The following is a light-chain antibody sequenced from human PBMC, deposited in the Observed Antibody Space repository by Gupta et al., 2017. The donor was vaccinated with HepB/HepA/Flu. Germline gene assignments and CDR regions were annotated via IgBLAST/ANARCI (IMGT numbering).Light chain of an antibody. Sequence: ALTPPASVSGSPGHSTPTSCPPTSNNIGHHDLVPWYQQYPGKAPKLIIFQVNRRPSGVSNRFSGSKSGNTASLTISGLQAEDEADYYCCSYAGRTTYAIFGGGTQLSVL. CDR3: CSYAGRTTYAI. J-gene: IGLJ7*01. CDR1: SNNIGHHDL. V-gene: IGLV2-23*02. CDR2: QVN.